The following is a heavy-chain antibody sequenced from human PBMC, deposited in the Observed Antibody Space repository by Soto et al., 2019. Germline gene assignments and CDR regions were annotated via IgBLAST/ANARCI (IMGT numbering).Heavy chain of an antibody. V-gene: IGHV1-46*04. Sequence: QVQLVQSGAEVKKPGASVKVSCKASGDTFTDYYIPWLRQAPGQGLEWMRTVNPSCGHTTYAQHLLGSEPMSEDTATSTLDMELTSLTSEDTAVYYCARGGHVVVVTAALDYWGQGTLGTVSS. CDR2: VNPSCGHT. CDR3: ARGGHVVVVTAALDY. CDR1: GDTFTDYY. J-gene: IGHJ4*02. D-gene: IGHD2-21*02.